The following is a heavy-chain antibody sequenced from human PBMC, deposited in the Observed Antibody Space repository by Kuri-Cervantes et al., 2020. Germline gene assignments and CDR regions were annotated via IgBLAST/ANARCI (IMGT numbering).Heavy chain of an antibody. D-gene: IGHD2-21*01. CDR1: GYTFTNYD. CDR3: ARGGPIVVVDYYYYMDV. Sequence: ASVKVSCKASGYTFTNYDINWVRQATGQGLEWMGWMNPKSGNTAYAQKFQGRLTMTRSTSISTAYMELSSLRSEDTAVYYCARGGPIVVVDYYYYMDVWGKGTTVTVSS. J-gene: IGHJ6*03. CDR2: MNPKSGNT. V-gene: IGHV1-8*02.